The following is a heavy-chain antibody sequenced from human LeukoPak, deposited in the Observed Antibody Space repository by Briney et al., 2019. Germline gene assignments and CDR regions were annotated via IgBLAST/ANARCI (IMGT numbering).Heavy chain of an antibody. CDR2: ISAYNGNT. D-gene: IGHD4-17*01. CDR1: GYTFTGYY. V-gene: IGHV1-18*04. J-gene: IGHJ4*02. Sequence: GASVKVSCKASGYTFTGYYMHWVRQAPGQGLEWMGWISAYNGNTNYAQKLQGRVTMTTDTSTSTAYMELRSLRSDDTAVYYCARWDNYGDYRPRDWGQGTLVTVSS. CDR3: ARWDNYGDYRPRD.